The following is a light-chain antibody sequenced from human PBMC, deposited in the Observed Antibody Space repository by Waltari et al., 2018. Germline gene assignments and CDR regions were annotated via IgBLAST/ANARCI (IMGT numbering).Light chain of an antibody. CDR2: KAS. CDR3: QQYNSFSVT. CDR1: QRISNW. Sequence: DIQMTQSPSTLSASVGDRVTIPCRASQRISNWVAWYQQKPGKATHLLIYKASTAEGGGPSRCSGSGAGTEFTRTISSLQPDDCATYYCQQYNSFSVTFGPGTKVDS. J-gene: IGKJ3*01. V-gene: IGKV1-5*03.